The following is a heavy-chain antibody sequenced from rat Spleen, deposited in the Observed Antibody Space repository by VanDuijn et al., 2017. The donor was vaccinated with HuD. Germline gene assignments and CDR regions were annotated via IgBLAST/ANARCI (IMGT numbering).Heavy chain of an antibody. CDR2: IIYDGSRT. CDR1: GFIFSDYT. CDR3: ATAGTRVSRFAY. J-gene: IGHJ3*01. Sequence: EVQLVESGGGLVQPGRSLKLSCAASGFIFSDYTMAWVRQAPKKGLEWVATIIYDGSRTYYRDSVKGRFTISRDNAKSTLYLQMDSLRSEDTATYHCATAGTRVSRFAYWGQGTLVTVSS. D-gene: IGHD1-4*01. V-gene: IGHV5S10*01.